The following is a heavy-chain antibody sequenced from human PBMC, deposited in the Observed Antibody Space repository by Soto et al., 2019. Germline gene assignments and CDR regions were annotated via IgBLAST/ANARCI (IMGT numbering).Heavy chain of an antibody. J-gene: IGHJ6*04. CDR3: AREEVGRDFDWLSLYGMYG. CDR2: INPNSGGT. V-gene: IGHV1-2*02. Sequence: ASVKVSCKASGYTFTGYYMHWVRQAPGQGLEWMGWINPNSGGTNYAQKFQGRVTMTRDTSISTAYMELSRLRSDDTAVYYCAREEVGRDFDWLSLYGMYGWGKGTTVTVAS. CDR1: GYTFTGYY. D-gene: IGHD3-9*01.